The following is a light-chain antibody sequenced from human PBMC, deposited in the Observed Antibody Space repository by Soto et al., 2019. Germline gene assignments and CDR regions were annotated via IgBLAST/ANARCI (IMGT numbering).Light chain of an antibody. J-gene: IGLJ1*01. CDR2: GNS. CDR1: SSNIGAGYD. Sequence: QSALTQPPSVSGAPRQRVTISCTGSSSNIGAGYDVHWYQQLPGTAPKLLIFGNSNRPSGVPDRFSGSKSGTSASLAITGLQAEDEADYYCQSYDGSLSGSYVFGTGTKVTVL. V-gene: IGLV1-40*01. CDR3: QSYDGSLSGSYV.